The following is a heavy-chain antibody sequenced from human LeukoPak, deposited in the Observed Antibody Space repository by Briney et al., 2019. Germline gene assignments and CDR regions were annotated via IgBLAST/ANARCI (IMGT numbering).Heavy chain of an antibody. CDR1: GGSISSYY. Sequence: SETLSLTCTVSGGSISSYYWSWIRQPPGKGLEWIGYIYYSGSTNYNPSLKNRVTISVDTSKNQFSLKLSSVTAADTAVYYCARRLSDYAYYFDYWGQGTLVTVSS. J-gene: IGHJ4*02. CDR2: IYYSGST. CDR3: ARRLSDYAYYFDY. V-gene: IGHV4-59*08. D-gene: IGHD3-16*01.